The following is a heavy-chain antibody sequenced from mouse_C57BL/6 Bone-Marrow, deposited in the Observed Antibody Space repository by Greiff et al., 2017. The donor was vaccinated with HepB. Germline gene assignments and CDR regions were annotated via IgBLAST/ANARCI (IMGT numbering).Heavy chain of an antibody. CDR3: AREDYGRSYWYFDV. CDR1: GYSITSGYD. Sequence: EVQGVESGPGMVKPSQSLSLTCTVTGYSITSGYDWHWIRHFPGNKLEWMGYISYSGSTNYNPSLKSRISITHDTSKNHFFLKLNSVTTEDTATYYCAREDYGRSYWYFDVWGTGTTVTVSS. J-gene: IGHJ1*03. D-gene: IGHD1-1*01. CDR2: ISYSGST. V-gene: IGHV3-1*01.